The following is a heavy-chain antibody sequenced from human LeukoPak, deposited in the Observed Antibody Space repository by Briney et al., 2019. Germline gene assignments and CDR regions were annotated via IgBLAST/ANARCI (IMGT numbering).Heavy chain of an antibody. CDR3: AKDSPVATM. CDR1: GFTFRNYG. V-gene: IGHV3-23*01. Sequence: GGSLRLSCAASGFTFRNYGMSWVRQAPGKGLEWVSAITGSGEGTYYADSLKGRFTVSRDNSKNTLFLQMNSLRAEDTAVYYCAKDSPVATMWGQGTMVTVSS. D-gene: IGHD5-12*01. CDR2: ITGSGEGT. J-gene: IGHJ3*02.